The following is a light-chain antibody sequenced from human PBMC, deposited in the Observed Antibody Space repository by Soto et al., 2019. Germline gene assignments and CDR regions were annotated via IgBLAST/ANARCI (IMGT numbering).Light chain of an antibody. CDR2: WAS. Sequence: DIVMTQSPDSLAVSLGERATINCKSSQSVLYSSNNKNYLAWYQQKPGQPPKLLIYWASTRESGVPDRFSGSGSGTDFTLAISSLQAEDVAVYYCQKYYSTPWTFGQGTKGEIK. CDR3: QKYYSTPWT. CDR1: QSVLYSSNNKNY. J-gene: IGKJ1*01. V-gene: IGKV4-1*01.